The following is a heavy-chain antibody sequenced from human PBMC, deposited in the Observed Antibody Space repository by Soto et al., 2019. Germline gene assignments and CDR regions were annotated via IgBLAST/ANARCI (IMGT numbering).Heavy chain of an antibody. CDR2: IWYDGSNK. J-gene: IGHJ4*02. CDR1: GFTFSSYG. D-gene: IGHD2-2*01. CDR3: ARDREMPPLPHRTLDY. Sequence: GGSLRLSCAASGFTFSSYGMHWVRQAPGKGLEWVAVIWYDGSNKYYADSVKGRFTISRDNSKNTLYLQMNSLRAEDTAVYYCARDREMPPLPHRTLDYWGQGTLVTVSS. V-gene: IGHV3-33*01.